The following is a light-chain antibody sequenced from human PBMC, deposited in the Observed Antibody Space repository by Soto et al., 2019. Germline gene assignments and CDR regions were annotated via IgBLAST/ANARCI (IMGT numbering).Light chain of an antibody. CDR1: QMVTSNY. V-gene: IGKV3-20*01. Sequence: EIVLTQSPGTLSSSPGERVTLSCRASQMVTSNYLAWYQQKPGQSPRLLIFGASIRDTGLPDRFSGGGSGTDFTLTTSRLEPEDSAVYYCQQYGSSPGTFGQGTKVDIK. CDR3: QQYGSSPGT. CDR2: GAS. J-gene: IGKJ1*01.